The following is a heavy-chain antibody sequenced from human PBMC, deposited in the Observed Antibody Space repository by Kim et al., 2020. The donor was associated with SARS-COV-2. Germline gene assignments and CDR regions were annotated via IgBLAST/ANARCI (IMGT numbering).Heavy chain of an antibody. Sequence: SETLSLTCTVSGGSISSYYWSWIRQPPGKGLEWIGYIYYSGSTNYNPSLKSRVTISVDTSKNQFSLKLSSVTAADTAVYYCASGYPGGFWSGYSGFRDYYYYMDVWGKGTTVTVSS. CDR2: IYYSGST. D-gene: IGHD3-3*01. J-gene: IGHJ6*03. CDR1: GGSISSYY. CDR3: ASGYPGGFWSGYSGFRDYYYYMDV. V-gene: IGHV4-59*01.